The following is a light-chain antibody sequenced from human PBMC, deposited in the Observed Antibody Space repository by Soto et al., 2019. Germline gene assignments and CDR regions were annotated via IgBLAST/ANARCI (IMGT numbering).Light chain of an antibody. Sequence: VMTQSPATLSVSPGERVTLSCRASQSVSDNLAWYQQKPGQAPRLLIYGASTRATGIPARFSGSGSGTEFTLPISRLQSEDFAVYFCHQSNNWPYTFGQGTKLDIK. CDR3: HQSNNWPYT. CDR1: QSVSDN. V-gene: IGKV3-15*01. CDR2: GAS. J-gene: IGKJ2*01.